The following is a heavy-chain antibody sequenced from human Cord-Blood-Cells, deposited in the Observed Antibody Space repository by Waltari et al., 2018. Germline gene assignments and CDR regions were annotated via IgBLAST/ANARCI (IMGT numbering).Heavy chain of an antibody. J-gene: IGHJ4*02. CDR3: AGDPRRHDWLLYYFDY. Sequence: QVQLLESGGGVVQPGRSLRLSCAASGFTFSSYAMHRVGQAPGKGLEWVAVISYDGSNKYDADSVKGRFTISRDNSKNTLYLQMNSLRAEDTAVYYCAGDPRRHDWLLYYFDYWGQGTLVTVSS. CDR2: ISYDGSNK. V-gene: IGHV3-30*04. CDR1: GFTFSSYA. D-gene: IGHD3-9*01.